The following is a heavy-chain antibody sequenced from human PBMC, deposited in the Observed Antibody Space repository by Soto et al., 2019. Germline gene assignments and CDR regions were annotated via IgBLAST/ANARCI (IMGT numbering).Heavy chain of an antibody. CDR2: INTNSGDT. Sequence: GASVKVSCKASGYTFTTYFLHWFRQAPGQGPEWMGWINTNSGDTKYAQNFQGRVTMTRDTSIDTVYMELSRLKSDDTSVYYCARGPSHGAFDYWGQGTLVTVPQ. CDR3: ARGPSHGAFDY. V-gene: IGHV1-2*02. J-gene: IGHJ4*02. D-gene: IGHD5-18*01. CDR1: GYTFTTYF.